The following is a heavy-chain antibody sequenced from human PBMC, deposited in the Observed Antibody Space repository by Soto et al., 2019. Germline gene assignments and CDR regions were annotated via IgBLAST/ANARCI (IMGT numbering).Heavy chain of an antibody. CDR3: ARERAYDSSGYYYPYFDY. CDR1: GGTFSSYA. Sequence: QVQLVQSGAEVKKPGSSVKVSCKASGGTFSSYAISWVRQAPGQGLEWMGGINPIFGTANYEQKFQARVTISEDESTSTAYMGLSSLGSEDTAVYYCARERAYDSSGYYYPYFDYWGQGTLVTVSS. V-gene: IGHV1-69*01. CDR2: INPIFGTA. D-gene: IGHD3-22*01. J-gene: IGHJ4*02.